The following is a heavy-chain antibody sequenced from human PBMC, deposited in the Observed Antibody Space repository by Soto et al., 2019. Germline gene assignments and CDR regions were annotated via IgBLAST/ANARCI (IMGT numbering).Heavy chain of an antibody. CDR2: IYYSGST. Sequence: SETLSLTCTVSGGSISSYYWSWIRQPPGKGLEWIGYIYYSGSTNYNPSLKSRVTISVDTSKNQLSLKLSSVTAADTAVYYCARTLYSYGPRFDYWGQGTLVTVSS. CDR1: GGSISSYY. V-gene: IGHV4-59*01. J-gene: IGHJ4*02. D-gene: IGHD5-18*01. CDR3: ARTLYSYGPRFDY.